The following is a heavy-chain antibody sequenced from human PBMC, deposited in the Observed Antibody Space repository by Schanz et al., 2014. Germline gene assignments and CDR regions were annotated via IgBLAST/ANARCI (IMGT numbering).Heavy chain of an antibody. D-gene: IGHD3-22*01. CDR2: ISGSGGST. Sequence: EVLLVESGGGLVKPGGSLRLSCEASGFTFITYTMHWVRQAPGKGLEWVSAISGSGGSTYYADSVKGRFTISRDNSKNTLYLQMNSLRAEDTAVYYCAKDPSHGDYDYYFDYWGQGTLVTVSS. CDR3: AKDPSHGDYDYYFDY. J-gene: IGHJ4*02. CDR1: GFTFITYT. V-gene: IGHV3-23*04.